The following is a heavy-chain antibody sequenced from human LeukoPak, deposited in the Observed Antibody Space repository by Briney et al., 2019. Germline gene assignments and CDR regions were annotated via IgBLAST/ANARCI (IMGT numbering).Heavy chain of an antibody. CDR2: IYHSGST. CDR1: GYSISSGYY. D-gene: IGHD4-17*01. V-gene: IGHV4-38-2*02. Sequence: SETLSLTCTVSGYSISSGYYWGWIRQPPGKGLEWIGSIYHSGSTYYNPSLKSRVTISVDTSKNQFSLKLSSVTAADTAVYYCARSGIDYGDYVGVFWLDPWGQGTLVTVSS. CDR3: ARSGIDYGDYVGVFWLDP. J-gene: IGHJ5*02.